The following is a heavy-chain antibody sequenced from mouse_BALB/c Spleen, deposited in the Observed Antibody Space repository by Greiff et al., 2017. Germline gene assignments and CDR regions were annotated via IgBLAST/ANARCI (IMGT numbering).Heavy chain of an antibody. D-gene: IGHD2-1*01. Sequence: EVQLQQSGPGLVKPSQSLSLTCTVTGYSITSDYAWNWIRQFPGNKLEWMGYISYSGSTSYNPSLKSRISITRDTSKNQFFLQLNSVTTEDTATYYCARYGDYGNYAYYFDYWGQGTTLTVSS. V-gene: IGHV3-2*02. CDR2: ISYSGST. CDR3: ARYGDYGNYAYYFDY. J-gene: IGHJ2*01. CDR1: GYSITSDYA.